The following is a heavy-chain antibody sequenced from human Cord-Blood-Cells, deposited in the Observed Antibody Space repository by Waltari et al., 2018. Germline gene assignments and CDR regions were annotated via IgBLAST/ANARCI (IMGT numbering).Heavy chain of an antibody. V-gene: IGHV3-48*02. CDR1: GFTFSSYS. J-gene: IGHJ4*02. Sequence: EVQLVESGGGLVQPGGSLRLSCAASGFTFSSYSMNWVRQAPGKGLGEGSYISSSSSTIYYADSVKGRFTISRDNAKNSLYLQMNSLRDEDTAVYYCARVDGGGSGSWNYWGQGTLVTVSS. D-gene: IGHD3-10*01. CDR2: ISSSSSTI. CDR3: ARVDGGGSGSWNY.